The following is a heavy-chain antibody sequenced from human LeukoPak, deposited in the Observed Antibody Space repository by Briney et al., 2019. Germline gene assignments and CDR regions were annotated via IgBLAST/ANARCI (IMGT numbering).Heavy chain of an antibody. CDR3: ASLYLGSGSYYFGY. CDR2: IYYSGTT. D-gene: IGHD3-10*01. J-gene: IGHJ4*02. CDR1: GGSISSSNYS. Sequence: SETLSLTCAVSGGSISSSNYSWGWIRQPPGKGLEWIGSIYYSGTTSYNPSLESRVTISVDTSKNQFSLKLSSVAAADTAVYYCASLYLGSGSYYFGYWGQGTQVTVSS. V-gene: IGHV4-39*01.